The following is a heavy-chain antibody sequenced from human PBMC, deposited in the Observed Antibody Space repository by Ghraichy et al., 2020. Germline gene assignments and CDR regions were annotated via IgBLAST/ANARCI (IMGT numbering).Heavy chain of an antibody. CDR2: IRSSSHI. CDR3: AREPMGSCSAGSCYSKYYGMDV. D-gene: IGHD2-15*01. V-gene: IGHV3-21*06. Sequence: GGSLRLSCEATGFKFSSYSMNWVRQAPGKGLEWVSSIRSSSHIYYADAVKGRFTISRDNAKNSLYLQMNTLRAEDTALYYCAREPMGSCSAGSCYSKYYGMDVWGQGTTVTVSS. CDR1: GFKFSSYS. J-gene: IGHJ6*02.